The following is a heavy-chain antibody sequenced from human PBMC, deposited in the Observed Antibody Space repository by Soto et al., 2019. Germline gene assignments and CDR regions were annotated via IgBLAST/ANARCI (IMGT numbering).Heavy chain of an antibody. CDR3: ARVGWELLGAFDI. CDR1: GYTFTSYY. CDR2: INPSGGST. D-gene: IGHD1-26*01. Sequence: QVQLVQSGAEVKKPGASVKVSCKASGYTFTSYYMHWVRQAPGQGLEWMGIINPSGGSTSYAQKFQRRVTMTRDTSTSTVYMELSSLRSEDTAVYYCARVGWELLGAFDIWGQGTMVTVSS. V-gene: IGHV1-46*01. J-gene: IGHJ3*02.